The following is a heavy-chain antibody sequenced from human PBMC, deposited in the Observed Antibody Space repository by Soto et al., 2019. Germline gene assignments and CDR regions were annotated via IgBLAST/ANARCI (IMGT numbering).Heavy chain of an antibody. CDR3: ARQGSNGAYVYYPMDV. J-gene: IGHJ6*02. D-gene: IGHD3-16*01. CDR2: IYPGDSDT. Sequence: GESLKISCNGSQYRFNSDWIGWVRQRPGKGLEWIGMIYPGDSDTTYSPSFEGQVTVSVDKSISTAYLEWNSLKASDSATYYCARQGSNGAYVYYPMDVWGQGTTVTVSS. V-gene: IGHV5-51*01. CDR1: QYRFNSDW.